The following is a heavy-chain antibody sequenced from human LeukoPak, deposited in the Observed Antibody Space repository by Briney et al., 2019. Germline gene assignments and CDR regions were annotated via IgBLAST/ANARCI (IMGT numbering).Heavy chain of an antibody. J-gene: IGHJ1*01. D-gene: IGHD6-19*01. CDR2: INPSGGST. V-gene: IGHV1-46*01. CDR3: ARDQQAEAVAGSERYFQH. Sequence: ASVKVSCKASGYTFTSYYMHWVRQAPGQGLEWMGIINPSGGSTSYAQKFQGRVTMTRDTSTSTVYMELSSLRSEDTAVYYCARDQQAEAVAGSERYFQHWGQGTLVTVS. CDR1: GYTFTSYY.